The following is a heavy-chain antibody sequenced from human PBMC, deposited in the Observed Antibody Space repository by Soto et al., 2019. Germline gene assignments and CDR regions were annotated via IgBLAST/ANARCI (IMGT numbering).Heavy chain of an antibody. V-gene: IGHV3-30-3*01. CDR1: GFTFSAFD. J-gene: IGHJ3*01. Sequence: QLQLVESGGGVVQPEKSLRLSCEASGFTFSAFDMHWVRQSPGKGLEWVATSSYDGDTNYYANSVKGRFTISRDNSRNTLDLHMNILRVEDTAMYYCTIDWSAVIGTPFDLWGQGTMVVVS. D-gene: IGHD6-19*01. CDR3: TIDWSAVIGTPFDL. CDR2: SSYDGDTN.